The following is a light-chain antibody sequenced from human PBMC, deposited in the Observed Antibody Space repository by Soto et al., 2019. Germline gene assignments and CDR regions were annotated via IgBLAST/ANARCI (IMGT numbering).Light chain of an antibody. Sequence: EIVLTQSPATLSLSPGERATLSCRASQSVSSYLAWHQQKPGQAPRLLIYDASNRATGIPARFSGSGSGTDFTLTISSLEPEDFAVYYCQQRSNWPFTFGGGTKVDIK. CDR2: DAS. J-gene: IGKJ4*01. V-gene: IGKV3-11*01. CDR1: QSVSSY. CDR3: QQRSNWPFT.